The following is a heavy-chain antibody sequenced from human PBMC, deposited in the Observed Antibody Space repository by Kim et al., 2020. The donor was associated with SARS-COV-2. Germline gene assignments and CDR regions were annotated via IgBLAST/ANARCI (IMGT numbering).Heavy chain of an antibody. CDR2: ISYDGSNK. D-gene: IGHD3-10*01. CDR1: GFTFSSYG. J-gene: IGHJ6*02. V-gene: IGHV3-30*18. Sequence: GGSLRLSCAASGFTFSSYGMHWVRQAPGKGLEWVAVISYDGSNKYYADSVKGRFTISRDNSKNTLYLQMNSLRAEDTAVYYCAKEGDSMGPYYYYGMDVWGQGTTVTVSS. CDR3: AKEGDSMGPYYYYGMDV.